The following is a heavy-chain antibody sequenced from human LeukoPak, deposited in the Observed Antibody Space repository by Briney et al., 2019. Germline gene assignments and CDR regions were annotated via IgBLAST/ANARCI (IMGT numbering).Heavy chain of an antibody. CDR3: ARGTFNYYYYYYMDV. CDR1: GGTFSSYA. Sequence: SVKVSCKASGGTFSSYAISWVRQAPGQGLEWMGGIIPMFGTATYAQKFQGRVTITTDESTSTAYMELSSLISEDTAVYYCARGTFNYYYYYYMDVWGKGTTVTVSS. D-gene: IGHD2-2*01. J-gene: IGHJ6*03. CDR2: IIPMFGTA. V-gene: IGHV1-69*05.